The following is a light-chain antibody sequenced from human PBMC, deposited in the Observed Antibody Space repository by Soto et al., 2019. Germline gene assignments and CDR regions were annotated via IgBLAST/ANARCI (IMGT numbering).Light chain of an antibody. CDR2: AAS. V-gene: IGKV1-17*01. CDR3: LQHNSYPPWT. CDR1: QTIMTY. J-gene: IGKJ1*01. Sequence: DIQMTQSPSSLSASVGDEVTITCRASQTIMTYLNWYQLKPGKPPRLLIYAASSLQSGVPSRFSGSGSGTDFTLTISSLQPEDFATYYCLQHNSYPPWTFGQGTKVDIK.